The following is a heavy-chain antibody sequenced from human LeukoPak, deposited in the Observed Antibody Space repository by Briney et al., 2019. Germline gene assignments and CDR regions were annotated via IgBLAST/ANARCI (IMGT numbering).Heavy chain of an antibody. CDR2: IYYSGST. V-gene: IGHV4-30-4*01. CDR1: GGSISSGDYY. Sequence: SQTLSLTCTVSGGSISSGDYYWSWIRQPPGKGLEWIGYIYYSGSTYYNPSLKSRFTISVDTSKNQFSLKLSSVTAADTAVYYCARVRYGSGSYYYFDYWGQGTLVTVSS. J-gene: IGHJ4*02. CDR3: ARVRYGSGSYYYFDY. D-gene: IGHD3-10*01.